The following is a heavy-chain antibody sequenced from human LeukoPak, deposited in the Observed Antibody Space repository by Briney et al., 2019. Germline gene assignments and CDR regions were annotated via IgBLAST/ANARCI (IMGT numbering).Heavy chain of an antibody. CDR3: ARPYYYDSRIDP. J-gene: IGHJ5*02. V-gene: IGHV4-30-4*01. Sequence: SQTLSLTCTVSGSSISSVGYYWSWIRQPPGKGLEWIGYTYYSGSTYYNPSLKSRVTISVDTSKNQFSLKLSSVTAADTAVYYCARPYYYDSRIDPWGQGTPVTVSS. CDR1: GSSISSVGYY. CDR2: TYYSGST. D-gene: IGHD3-22*01.